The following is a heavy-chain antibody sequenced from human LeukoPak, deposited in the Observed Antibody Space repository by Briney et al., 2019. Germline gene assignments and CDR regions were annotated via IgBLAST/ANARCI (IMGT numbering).Heavy chain of an antibody. J-gene: IGHJ3*02. Sequence: SVKLSFTASGGTFTSYAISWVRQAPGQGLEWMWRIIPIFGTATYEQKFQGRVTITPDESTSKANMQLRSLRSEDTDVYYCARDLKYYDILTGYFSGPAFHIWGQGTMVTVSS. D-gene: IGHD3-9*01. V-gene: IGHV1-69*13. CDR3: ARDLKYYDILTGYFSGPAFHI. CDR2: IIPIFGTA. CDR1: GGTFTSYA.